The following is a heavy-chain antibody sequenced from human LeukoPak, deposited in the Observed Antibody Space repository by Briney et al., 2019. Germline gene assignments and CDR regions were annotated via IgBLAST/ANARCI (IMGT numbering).Heavy chain of an antibody. V-gene: IGHV3-48*03. J-gene: IGHJ4*02. CDR1: GFTFSNYE. CDR3: ARMFEF. CDR2: ISSSGSTT. Sequence: GGSLRLSCVASGFTFSNYEVNWVRQAPGKGLEWVSYISSSGSTTYYADSVKGRFTISRDNAKNSLFLQMNSLRAEDTAVYFCARMFEFWGQGTLVTVSS.